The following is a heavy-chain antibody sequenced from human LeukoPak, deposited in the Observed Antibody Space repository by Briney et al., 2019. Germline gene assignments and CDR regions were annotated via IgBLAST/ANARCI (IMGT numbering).Heavy chain of an antibody. Sequence: GGSLRLSCAASGFTVSTYGMHWVRQAPGKGLEWVAVISNDGSNKYYADSVKGRFTISRDNSKNMLYLQMNSLRAEDSAVYYCAKGEYTYGPGSFDYWGQGTLVTVSS. D-gene: IGHD3-10*01. CDR3: AKGEYTYGPGSFDY. V-gene: IGHV3-30*18. J-gene: IGHJ4*02. CDR1: GFTVSTYG. CDR2: ISNDGSNK.